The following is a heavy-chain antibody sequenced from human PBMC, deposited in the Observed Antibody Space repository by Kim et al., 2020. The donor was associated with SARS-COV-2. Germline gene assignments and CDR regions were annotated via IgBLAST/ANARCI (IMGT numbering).Heavy chain of an antibody. CDR1: GFTFSSYA. D-gene: IGHD5-12*01. V-gene: IGHV3-23*01. CDR2: ISGSGGST. Sequence: GGSLRLSCAASGFTFSSYAMSWVRQAPGKGLEWVSAISGSGGSTYYADSVKGRFTISRDNSKNTLYLQMNSLRAEDTAVYYCAKDHQIYVDIVATIIGPNDYWGQGTLVTVSS. CDR3: AKDHQIYVDIVATIIGPNDY. J-gene: IGHJ4*02.